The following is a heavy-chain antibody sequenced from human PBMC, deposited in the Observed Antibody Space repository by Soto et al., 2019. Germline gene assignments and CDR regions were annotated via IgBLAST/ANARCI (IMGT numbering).Heavy chain of an antibody. V-gene: IGHV1-69*15. J-gene: IGHJ4*02. Sequence: QVQLVQSGAEVRKPGSSVQVSCKASGGTFYTYTFSWVRKAPGQGLEWMGSITPIYPTTNYAEKFQGRLTVTADGSTNTAYMELNSLTSEDTAVYYCARIPRYSFPTSDDLDSWGQGTLVTVSS. CDR2: ITPIYPTT. CDR3: ARIPRYSFPTSDDLDS. CDR1: GGTFYTYT. D-gene: IGHD5-18*01.